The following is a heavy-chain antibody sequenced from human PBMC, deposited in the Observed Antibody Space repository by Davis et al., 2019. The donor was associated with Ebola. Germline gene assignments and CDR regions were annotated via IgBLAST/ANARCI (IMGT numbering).Heavy chain of an antibody. CDR1: GYTFTGNY. Sequence: ASVKVSCKASGYTFTGNYIQWVRQAPGQGLEWMGRINPNSGGTNYAQKFQGRVTMSRDTSTSTAYMELRSLRSDDTAVYYCARGKWFDPWGQGTLVSVTS. CDR2: INPNSGGT. V-gene: IGHV1-2*06. J-gene: IGHJ5*02. CDR3: ARGKWFDP.